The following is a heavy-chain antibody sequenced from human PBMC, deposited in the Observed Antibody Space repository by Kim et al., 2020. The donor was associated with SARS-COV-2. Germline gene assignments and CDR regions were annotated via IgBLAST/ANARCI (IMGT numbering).Heavy chain of an antibody. D-gene: IGHD3-16*02. CDR2: INHSGST. V-gene: IGHV4-34*01. J-gene: IGHJ3*02. CDR3: ARNDYAWGSDRRDAFDI. Sequence: SETLSLTCAVYGGSVSGYYWSWIRQPPGKGLEWIGEINHSGSTNYNPSLKSRVTISVDTSKNQFSLKLSSVTAADTAVYYCARNDYAWGSDRRDAFDIWGQGTMVTVSS. CDR1: GGSVSGYY.